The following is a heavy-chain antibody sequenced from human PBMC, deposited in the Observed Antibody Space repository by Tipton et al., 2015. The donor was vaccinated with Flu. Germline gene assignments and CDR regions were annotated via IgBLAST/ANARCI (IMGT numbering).Heavy chain of an antibody. CDR1: GGSFSGYY. D-gene: IGHD1-26*01. CDR2: INHSGST. Sequence: TLSLTCAVYGGSFSGYYWSWIRQPPGKGLEWIGEINHSGSTNYNPSLKNRVTISVDTSKNQFSLSLTSVTAADTAMYYCARGSWEVRFDPWGQGTLVTVSS. V-gene: IGHV4-34*01. CDR3: ARGSWEVRFDP. J-gene: IGHJ5*02.